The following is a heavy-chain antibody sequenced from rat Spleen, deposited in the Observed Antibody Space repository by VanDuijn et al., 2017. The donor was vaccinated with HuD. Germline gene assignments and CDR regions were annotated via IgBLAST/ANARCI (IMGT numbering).Heavy chain of an antibody. D-gene: IGHD4-6*01. CDR3: ARHWGY. V-gene: IGHV5-29*01. CDR2: ISYGDSSGHSST. Sequence: EVQLVESGGGLVQPGRSLKLSCAASGFTFNNYGMTWVRQAPTKGLEWVATISYGDSSGHSSTYYRDSVKGRFTISRDDAKSTQYLQMDSLRSEDTATYYCARHWGYWGQGVMVTVSS. J-gene: IGHJ2*01. CDR1: GFTFNNYG.